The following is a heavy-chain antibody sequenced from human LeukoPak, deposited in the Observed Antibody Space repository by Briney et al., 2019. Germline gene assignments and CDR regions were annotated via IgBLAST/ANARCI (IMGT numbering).Heavy chain of an antibody. CDR3: ARARVDTAMADFDY. CDR1: GYRFPSYW. D-gene: IGHD5-18*01. J-gene: IGHJ4*02. V-gene: IGHV5-10-1*01. Sequence: GESLRLSCNASGYRFPSYWITWVRQMPGAGLDWMGGIDPIDSCTTYSPSFQGHVTISADKSIATVYLQWSSLKASDTAMYYCARARVDTAMADFDYWGQRTLVTVSS. CDR2: IDPIDSCT.